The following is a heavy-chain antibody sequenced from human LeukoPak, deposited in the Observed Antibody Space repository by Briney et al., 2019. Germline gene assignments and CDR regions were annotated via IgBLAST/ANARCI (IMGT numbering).Heavy chain of an antibody. V-gene: IGHV4-39*07. CDR1: GGSISSASYF. CDR2: LYYGGST. J-gene: IGHJ2*01. CDR3: ARGYKSGSSSPRYFDL. Sequence: SETLSLTCTVSGGSISSASYFWGWIRQPPGKGLEWIGTLYYGGSTYYNASLKSRVTISVDRSKNQFSLKLSSVTAADTAVYYCARGYKSGSSSPRYFDLWGRGTLVTVSS. D-gene: IGHD6-6*01.